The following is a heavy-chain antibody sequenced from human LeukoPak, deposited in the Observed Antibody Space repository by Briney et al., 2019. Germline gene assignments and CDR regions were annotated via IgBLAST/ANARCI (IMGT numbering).Heavy chain of an antibody. D-gene: IGHD6-13*01. CDR1: GGSISSYY. V-gene: IGHV4-59*12. CDR3: ARDVVAAAGTWDY. J-gene: IGHJ4*02. CDR2: IYYSGST. Sequence: SETLSLTCTVSGGSISSYYWSWIRQPPGKGLEWIGYIYYSGSTNYNPSLKSRVTMSVDTSKNQFSLKLSSVSAADTAVYYCARDVVAAAGTWDYWGQGTLVTVSS.